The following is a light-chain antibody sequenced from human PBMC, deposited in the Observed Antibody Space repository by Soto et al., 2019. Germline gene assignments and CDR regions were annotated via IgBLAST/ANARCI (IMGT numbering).Light chain of an antibody. CDR3: SSYTSSNTVL. V-gene: IGLV2-14*01. Sequence: QSALTQPASVSGSPGQSITISCTGSSSDVSAYNYGSWYQQHPGKAPKLMIYGVSNRPSGVSNRFSGSKSGNTASLTISGLQAEDEADYYCSSYTSSNTVLFGGGTKVTVL. J-gene: IGLJ2*01. CDR2: GVS. CDR1: SSDVSAYNY.